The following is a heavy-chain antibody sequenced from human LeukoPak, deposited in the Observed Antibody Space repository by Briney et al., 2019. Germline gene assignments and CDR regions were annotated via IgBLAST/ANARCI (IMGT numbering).Heavy chain of an antibody. D-gene: IGHD4-17*01. V-gene: IGHV1-69*13. Sequence: ASVKVSCKASGGTFSSYAISWVRQAPGQGLEWMGGIIPIFGTANYAQKFQGRVTITADESTSTAYMELSSLRSEDTAVYYRARRYGDLPFDYWGQGTLVTVSS. CDR1: GGTFSSYA. J-gene: IGHJ4*02. CDR3: ARRYGDLPFDY. CDR2: IIPIFGTA.